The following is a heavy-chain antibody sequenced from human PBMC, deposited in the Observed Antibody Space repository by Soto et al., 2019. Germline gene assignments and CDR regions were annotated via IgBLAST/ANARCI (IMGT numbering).Heavy chain of an antibody. J-gene: IGHJ4*02. D-gene: IGHD6-13*01. CDR2: ISSSSSTI. V-gene: IGHV3-48*02. CDR1: GFTFSSYS. CDR3: ARDSSWSFDY. Sequence: EVQLVESGGGLVQPGGSLRLSCAASGFTFSSYSMNWFRQAPGKGLEWVSYISSSSSTIYYPDSVKGRFTISRDNAKNSLFLHMNSLRDEDTAVYYCARDSSWSFDYWGQGTLVTVSS.